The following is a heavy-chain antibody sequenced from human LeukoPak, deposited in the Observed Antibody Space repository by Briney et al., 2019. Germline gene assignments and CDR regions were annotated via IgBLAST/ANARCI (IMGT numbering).Heavy chain of an antibody. CDR2: IYYSGST. J-gene: IGHJ6*03. CDR1: GGSISSGDYY. CDR3: AREMTTVSYYYMDV. D-gene: IGHD4-17*01. Sequence: SETLSLTCTVSGGSISSGDYYWSSIRQPPGKGLDWIGYIYYSGSTYYNPSLKSRVTISVDTSKNQFSLKLSSVTAADTAVYYCAREMTTVSYYYMDVWGKGTTVTVSS. V-gene: IGHV4-30-4*08.